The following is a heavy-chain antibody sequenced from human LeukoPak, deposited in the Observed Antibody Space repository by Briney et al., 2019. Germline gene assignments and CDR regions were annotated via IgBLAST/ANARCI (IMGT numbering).Heavy chain of an antibody. D-gene: IGHD3-22*01. CDR1: GGTFSSYA. V-gene: IGHV1-69*04. Sequence: SVKVSCKASGGTFSSYAISWVRPAPGQGLEWMGRIIPILGIANYAQKFQGRVTITADKSTSTAYMELSSLRSEDTAVYYCAPLPDSSGYYESYYYGMDVWGQGTTVTVSS. J-gene: IGHJ6*02. CDR3: APLPDSSGYYESYYYGMDV. CDR2: IIPILGIA.